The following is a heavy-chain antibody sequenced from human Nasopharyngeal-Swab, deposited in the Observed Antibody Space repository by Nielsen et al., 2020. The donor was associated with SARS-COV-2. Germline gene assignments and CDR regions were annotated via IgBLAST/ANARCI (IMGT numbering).Heavy chain of an antibody. V-gene: IGHV4-39*01. CDR2: IYYNGNT. D-gene: IGHD6-13*01. J-gene: IGHJ4*02. CDR3: VRSSSWYYFDY. Sequence: SETLSLTCTLSGDSIAYRTFHWGCPRHPPGTRLDWTGNIYYNGNTYQNPSLKSRLTISVDKSKNQFSLQLSSVTAADTAVYYCVRSSSWYYFDYWAQGTQVTVSS. CDR1: GDSIAYRTFH.